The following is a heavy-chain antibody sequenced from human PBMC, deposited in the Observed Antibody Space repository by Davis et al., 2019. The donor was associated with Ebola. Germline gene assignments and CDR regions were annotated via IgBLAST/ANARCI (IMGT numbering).Heavy chain of an antibody. CDR2: ISGSGGST. CDR3: AKDPDSGSYDWFDP. CDR1: GFTFSSYA. V-gene: IGHV3-23*01. D-gene: IGHD1-26*01. J-gene: IGHJ5*02. Sequence: PGGSLRLSCAASGFTFSSYAMSWVRQAPGKGMEWVSAISGSGGSTYYADSVKGRFTISRDNSKNTLYLQMNSLRADDTAVYYCAKDPDSGSYDWFDPWGQGTLVTVSS.